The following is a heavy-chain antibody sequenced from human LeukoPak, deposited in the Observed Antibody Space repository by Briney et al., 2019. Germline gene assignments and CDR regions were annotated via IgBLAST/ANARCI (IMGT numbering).Heavy chain of an antibody. Sequence: ASVKVSCKASGYTFTGFYMHWVRQAPGQGLEWMGWINPNSSGTKYAPRFRGRVTMTSDTSINTAYMEVSSLKSDDTAMYYCAKDHLGATAGPLDSWGQGTLVTVSS. J-gene: IGHJ4*02. V-gene: IGHV1-2*02. D-gene: IGHD1-1*01. CDR2: INPNSSGT. CDR1: GYTFTGFY. CDR3: AKDHLGATAGPLDS.